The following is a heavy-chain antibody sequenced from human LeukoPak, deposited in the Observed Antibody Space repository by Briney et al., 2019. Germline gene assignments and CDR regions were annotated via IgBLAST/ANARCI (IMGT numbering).Heavy chain of an antibody. V-gene: IGHV1-3*01. CDR1: GYTFSSYA. D-gene: IGHD2-15*01. J-gene: IGHJ6*02. CDR3: ARGTGCTGGSCSYYGMDV. Sequence: ASVKVSCKGSGYTFSSYAMHWVRQAPGQRLEWMGWINAGNGNTKYSQKFQGRVTITRDTSATTAYMELSSLRSEDTAVYYCARGTGCTGGSCSYYGMDVWGQGTTVTVSS. CDR2: INAGNGNT.